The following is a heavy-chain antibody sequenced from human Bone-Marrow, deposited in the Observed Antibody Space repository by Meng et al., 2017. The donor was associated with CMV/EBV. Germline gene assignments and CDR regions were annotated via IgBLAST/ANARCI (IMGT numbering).Heavy chain of an antibody. D-gene: IGHD2-2*02. V-gene: IGHV3-30*04. CDR2: ISYDGSNK. CDR3: ARDLRHQLLYGYYYGMDV. J-gene: IGHJ6*02. CDR1: GFTFSSYA. Sequence: GGSLRLSCAASGFTFSSYAMHWVRQAPGKGLEWVAVISYDGSNKYYADSVKGRFTISRDNSKNTLYLQMNSLRAEDTAVYYCARDLRHQLLYGYYYGMDVWGQGTTVTVSS.